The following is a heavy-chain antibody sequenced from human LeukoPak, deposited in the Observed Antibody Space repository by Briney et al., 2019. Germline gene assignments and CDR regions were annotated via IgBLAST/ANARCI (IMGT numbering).Heavy chain of an antibody. CDR2: MNPYSGDR. D-gene: IGHD4-17*01. CDR3: ARTTSLTASGYDY. V-gene: IGHV1-8*03. Sequence: GASVKVSCKTSGYTFTSYHINWVRLATGQGLEWMGWMNPYSGDRGYAQKFQGRVSITSDTSISTAYMELSSLRSEDTAVYFCARTTSLTASGYDYWGQGTLVTVSS. CDR1: GYTFTSYH. J-gene: IGHJ4*02.